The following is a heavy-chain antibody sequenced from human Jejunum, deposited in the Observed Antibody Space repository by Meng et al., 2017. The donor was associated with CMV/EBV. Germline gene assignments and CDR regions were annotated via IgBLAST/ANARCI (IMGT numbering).Heavy chain of an antibody. CDR1: GYSISSGYY. V-gene: IGHV4-38-2*01. J-gene: IGHJ5*02. CDR3: ARTDGGNSEGRFDP. Sequence: GYSISSGYYWGWVRQPPGKGLEWIVHINHSGSAYYNPSLRSRVSVSIDTSKNHFSLELHSVTAADTAVYYCARTDGGNSEGRFDPWGQGTLVTVSS. D-gene: IGHD4-23*01. CDR2: INHSGSA.